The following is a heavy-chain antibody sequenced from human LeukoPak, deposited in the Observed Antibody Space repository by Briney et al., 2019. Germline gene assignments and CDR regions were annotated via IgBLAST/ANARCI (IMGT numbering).Heavy chain of an antibody. CDR3: TRGGSSYYAGWSDP. CDR1: GFSFSSFW. CDR2: IKQHASEK. D-gene: IGHD3-10*01. V-gene: IGHV3-7*03. J-gene: IGHJ5*02. Sequence: GGSLRLSCVASGFSFSSFWTTWVRQAPGKGLEWVASIKQHASEKHYVDSVKGRFTISRDDARNSVSLHMSSLRDDDTALYYCTRGGSSYYAGWSDPWGQGSLVTVSS.